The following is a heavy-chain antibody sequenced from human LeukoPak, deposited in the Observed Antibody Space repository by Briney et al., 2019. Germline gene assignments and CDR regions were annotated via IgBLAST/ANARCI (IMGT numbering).Heavy chain of an antibody. CDR3: ARELSGYDSGNYYYYYYYMDV. CDR1: GFTLSIYW. V-gene: IGHV3-7*01. D-gene: IGHD5-12*01. J-gene: IGHJ6*03. Sequence: GGSLRLSCAASGFTLSIYWMSWVRQAPGKGLEWVANIKQDGGEKYYVDSVKGRFTISRDNAKNSLYLQMNSLRAEDTAVYYCARELSGYDSGNYYYYYYYMDVWGKGTTVTVSS. CDR2: IKQDGGEK.